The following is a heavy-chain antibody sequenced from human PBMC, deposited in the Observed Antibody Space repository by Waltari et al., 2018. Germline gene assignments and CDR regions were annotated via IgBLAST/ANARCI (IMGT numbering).Heavy chain of an antibody. Sequence: QVQLQQWGAGLLKPSETLSLTCAVYGGSFSGYYWSWIRQPPGKGLEWMGEINHSGSTTNNPSLQRRVTISVDTSKNQFALKLSSVTAADTAVYYCAGGPIAAATQFDYWGQGTLVTVSS. CDR2: INHSGST. CDR1: GGSFSGYY. J-gene: IGHJ4*02. CDR3: AGGPIAAATQFDY. V-gene: IGHV4-34*01. D-gene: IGHD2-15*01.